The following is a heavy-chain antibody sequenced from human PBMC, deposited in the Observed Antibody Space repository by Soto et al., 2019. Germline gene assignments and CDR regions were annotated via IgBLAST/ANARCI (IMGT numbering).Heavy chain of an antibody. J-gene: IGHJ3*02. CDR2: INAGNGNT. D-gene: IGHD6-13*01. Sequence: ASVKVSCKASGYTFTSYAMHWVRQAPGQRLEWMGWINAGNGNTKYSQKFQGRVTTTRDTSASTAYMELSSLRSEDTAVYYCARDLYSSSWYVAFDIWGQGTMVTVSS. V-gene: IGHV1-3*01. CDR3: ARDLYSSSWYVAFDI. CDR1: GYTFTSYA.